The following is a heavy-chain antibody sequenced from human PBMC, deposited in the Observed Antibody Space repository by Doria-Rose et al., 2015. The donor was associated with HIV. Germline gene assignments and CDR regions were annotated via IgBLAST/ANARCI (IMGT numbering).Heavy chain of an antibody. V-gene: IGHV2-26*01. CDR2: IFSDDDR. CDR1: GVSLSSPGLG. J-gene: IGHJ4*02. Sequence: SGPVLVKPTETLTLTCTVSGVSLSSPGLGVSWIRQPPGKALEWLANIFSDDDRSFNTSLKRRLTIYRGASKSQVVLTMTDMNPVDTATYYCARIKSSRWYHKYYFDFWGQGTLVIVSA. CDR3: ARIKSSRWYHKYYFDF. D-gene: IGHD6-13*01.